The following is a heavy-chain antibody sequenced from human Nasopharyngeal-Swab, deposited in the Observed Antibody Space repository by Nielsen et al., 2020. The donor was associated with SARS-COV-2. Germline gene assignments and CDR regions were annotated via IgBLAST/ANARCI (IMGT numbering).Heavy chain of an antibody. V-gene: IGHV3-33*01. Sequence: GESLKLSCAASGFTFISYGMHWVRQAPGKGLEWVAVIWYDGSNKYYADSVKGRFTISRDNSKNTLYLQMNSLRAEDTAVYYCAGGQGTVTTYYYYGMDGWGQGTTVTVSS. CDR1: GFTFISYG. D-gene: IGHD4-17*01. CDR2: IWYDGSNK. CDR3: AGGQGTVTTYYYYGMDG. J-gene: IGHJ6*02.